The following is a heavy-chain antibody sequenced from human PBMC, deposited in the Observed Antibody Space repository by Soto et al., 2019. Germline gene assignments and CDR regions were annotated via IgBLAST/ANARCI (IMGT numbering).Heavy chain of an antibody. V-gene: IGHV3-64D*06. D-gene: IGHD3-10*01. CDR1: GFTFNSYA. J-gene: IGHJ5*02. CDR3: VKESDVRRDGYGELGEGGP. CDR2: MSSYGADT. Sequence: GGSLRLSCSASGFTFNSYAMHWVRPAPGKGLEFVSAMSSYGADTYYADSVKGRFAISRDNSTKTLCIQMXRIRAEDTALYYCVKESDVRRDGYGELGEGGPWG.